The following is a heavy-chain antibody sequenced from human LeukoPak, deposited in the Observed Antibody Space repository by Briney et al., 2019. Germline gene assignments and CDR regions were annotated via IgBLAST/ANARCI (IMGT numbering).Heavy chain of an antibody. V-gene: IGHV3-21*01. CDR1: GFTFSSYS. CDR2: ISSSSSYI. CDR3: ARDRIVVPAAIRHNWFDP. D-gene: IGHD2-2*01. Sequence: GGSLRLSCAASGFTFSSYSMNWVRQAPGRGLEWVSSISSSSSYIYYADSVKGRFTISRDNAKNSLYLQMNSLRAEDTAVYYCARDRIVVPAAIRHNWFDPWGQGTLVTVSS. J-gene: IGHJ5*02.